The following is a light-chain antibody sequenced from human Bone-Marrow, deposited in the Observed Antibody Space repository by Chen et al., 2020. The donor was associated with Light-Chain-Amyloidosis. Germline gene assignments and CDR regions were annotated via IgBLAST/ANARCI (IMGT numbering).Light chain of an antibody. CDR2: DVS. CDR1: TSDVGGYKY. J-gene: IGLJ2*01. CDR3: NSYTRSNTLV. V-gene: IGLV2-14*01. Sequence: QSALAQPAAVSGSPGQSITISCTGTTSDVGGYKYVSWFPQHPGKVPKLLIYDVSNRPSGVSNRFSGSKSGNTASLTISGLQAEDEADYYCNSYTRSNTLVFGGGTKVTVL.